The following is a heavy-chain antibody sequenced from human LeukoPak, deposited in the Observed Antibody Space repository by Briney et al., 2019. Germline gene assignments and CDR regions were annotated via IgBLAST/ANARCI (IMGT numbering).Heavy chain of an antibody. D-gene: IGHD4-17*01. J-gene: IGHJ4*02. Sequence: ASVKVSCKASGGTFSRYAISWVRQAPGQGLEWMGRIIPILGIANYAQKFQGRVTITADKSTSTAYMELSSLRSEDTAVYYCARDGFYGDYVADWGQGTLVTVSS. CDR3: ARDGFYGDYVAD. V-gene: IGHV1-69*04. CDR1: GGTFSRYA. CDR2: IIPILGIA.